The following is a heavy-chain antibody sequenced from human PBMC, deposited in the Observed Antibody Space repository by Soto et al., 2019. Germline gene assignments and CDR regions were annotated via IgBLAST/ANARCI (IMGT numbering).Heavy chain of an antibody. Sequence: WASVKVSCKASGYTFSSYYMHWVRQAPGQGLEWMGIINPSGGSTSYAQKFQGRVTMTRDTSTSTVYMELSSLRSEDTAVYYCARSGYCTNGVCYRHYGMDVWGQGTTVTVS. CDR1: GYTFSSYY. CDR2: INPSGGST. CDR3: ARSGYCTNGVCYRHYGMDV. D-gene: IGHD2-8*01. J-gene: IGHJ6*02. V-gene: IGHV1-46*01.